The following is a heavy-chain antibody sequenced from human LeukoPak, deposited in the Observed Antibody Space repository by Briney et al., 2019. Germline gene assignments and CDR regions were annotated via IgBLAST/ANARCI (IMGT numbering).Heavy chain of an antibody. Sequence: GGSLRLSCAASGFTFSSYSMNWVRQAPGKGLEWVSSISSSSSYIYYADSVKGRFTISRDNAKNSLYLQMNSLRAEDTAVYYCAREQGIAAAALYYFDYWGQGTLVTVSS. CDR2: ISSSSSYI. V-gene: IGHV3-21*01. J-gene: IGHJ4*02. CDR1: GFTFSSYS. D-gene: IGHD6-13*01. CDR3: AREQGIAAAALYYFDY.